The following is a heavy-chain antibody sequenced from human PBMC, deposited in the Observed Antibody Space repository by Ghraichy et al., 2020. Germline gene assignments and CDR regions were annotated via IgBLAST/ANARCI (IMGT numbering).Heavy chain of an antibody. Sequence: GALNISCAASGFAFSNYWMTWVRQPPGRGLEWVAHIQPDGSGELYVDSVKGRFTVSRDNAKNLLYLQMNALSADDTAVYYCARSPYSSSDWWGQGTLVTVSS. J-gene: IGHJ4*02. D-gene: IGHD6-13*01. CDR2: IQPDGSGE. CDR1: GFAFSNYW. V-gene: IGHV3-7*01. CDR3: ARSPYSSSDW.